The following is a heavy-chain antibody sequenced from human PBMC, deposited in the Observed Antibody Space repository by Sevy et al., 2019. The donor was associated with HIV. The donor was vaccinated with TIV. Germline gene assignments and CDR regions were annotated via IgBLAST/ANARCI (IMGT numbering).Heavy chain of an antibody. CDR3: ATTKDYYESSGSPFDS. D-gene: IGHD3-22*01. V-gene: IGHV1-24*01. J-gene: IGHJ4*02. CDR1: GYTLTKLA. CDR2: FDPEDDET. Sequence: ASVKVSCRVSGYTLTKLAMHWVRQAPGKGLEWMGSFDPEDDETIYAQKFQGRVMMTEDTSTDTAYMELSSLRSEDTAVYYCATTKDYYESSGSPFDSWGQGILVTVSS.